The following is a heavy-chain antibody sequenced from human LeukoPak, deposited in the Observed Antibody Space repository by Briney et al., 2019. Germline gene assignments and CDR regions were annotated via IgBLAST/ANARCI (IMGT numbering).Heavy chain of an antibody. CDR1: GGTFSSYA. CDR2: IIPIFGIA. J-gene: IGHJ3*02. D-gene: IGHD3-10*01. Sequence: ASVKVSCKASGGTFSSYAISWVRQAPGQGLEWMGRIIPIFGIANYAQKFQGRVTITADKSTSTAYMELSSLRSEDKAVYYCAREVARGVTRLGGFDTWGQGTMVTVSS. V-gene: IGHV1-69*04. CDR3: AREVARGVTRLGGFDT.